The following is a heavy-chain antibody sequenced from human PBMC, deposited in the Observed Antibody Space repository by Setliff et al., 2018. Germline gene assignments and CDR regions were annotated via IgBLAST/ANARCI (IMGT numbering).Heavy chain of an antibody. CDR1: GYSFSISW. CDR3: ARPSAGWSKPFDV. Sequence: RGESLKISCKDSGYSFSISWIGWVRQLPGKGLDWMGLIWPGDSLIKYSPSFQGQVTISADKSISTAYLQWSSLKASDTAIYYCARPSAGWSKPFDVWGQGTMVTVSS. J-gene: IGHJ3*01. V-gene: IGHV5-51*01. D-gene: IGHD6-19*01. CDR2: IWPGDSLI.